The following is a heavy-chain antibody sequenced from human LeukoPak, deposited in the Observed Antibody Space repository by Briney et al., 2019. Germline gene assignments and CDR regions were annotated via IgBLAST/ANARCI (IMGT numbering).Heavy chain of an antibody. CDR3: ARDVTPSVAGYYYYYGMDV. Sequence: GGSLRLSCAASGFTFSSYEMNWVRQAPGKGLEWVSSISSSSSYIYYADSVKGRLTISRDNAKNSLYLQMNSLRAEDTAVYYCARDVTPSVAGYYYYYGMDVWGQGTTVTVSS. V-gene: IGHV3-21*01. D-gene: IGHD6-19*01. J-gene: IGHJ6*02. CDR1: GFTFSSYE. CDR2: ISSSSSYI.